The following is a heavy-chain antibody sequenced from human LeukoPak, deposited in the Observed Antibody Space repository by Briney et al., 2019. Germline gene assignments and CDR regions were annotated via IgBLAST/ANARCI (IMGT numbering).Heavy chain of an antibody. CDR2: INHSGST. CDR3: ARDRVLRDYMDV. J-gene: IGHJ6*03. CDR1: GGSFSGYY. V-gene: IGHV4-34*01. D-gene: IGHD3-10*01. Sequence: SETLSLTCAVYGGSFSGYYWRWIRQPPGKGLEWIGEINHSGSTNYNPSLKSRVAISVDTSKNQFSLKLSSVTAADTAVYYCARDRVLRDYMDVWGKGTTVTVSS.